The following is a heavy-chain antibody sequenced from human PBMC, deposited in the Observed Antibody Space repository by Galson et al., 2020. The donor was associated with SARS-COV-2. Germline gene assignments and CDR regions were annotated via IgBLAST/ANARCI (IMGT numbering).Heavy chain of an antibody. CDR2: ISFDGANK. Sequence: GESLKISCAASGFTFSTYAMHWVRQDPGKGLEWMAIISFDGANKYYADSVKGRFTISRDNSKNTLYLQMNSLRAEDTALCYCARGDGYGSPFDYWGQGTLVTVSS. J-gene: IGHJ4*02. CDR1: GFTFSTYA. CDR3: ARGDGYGSPFDY. V-gene: IGHV3-30-3*01. D-gene: IGHD5-18*01.